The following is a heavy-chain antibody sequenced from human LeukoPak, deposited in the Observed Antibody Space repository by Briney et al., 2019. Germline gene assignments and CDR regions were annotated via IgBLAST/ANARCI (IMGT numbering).Heavy chain of an antibody. CDR1: GGSISSYY. CDR3: GGVSCSGGSCYSPL. J-gene: IGHJ4*02. CDR2: IYYSGST. D-gene: IGHD2-15*01. V-gene: IGHV4-59*01. Sequence: SETLSLTCTVSGGSISSYYWSWIRQPPGKGLEWIGYIYYSGSTNYNPSLKSRVTISVDTSKNQFSLKLSSVTAADTAVYYCGGVSCSGGSCYSPLWGQGTLVTVSP.